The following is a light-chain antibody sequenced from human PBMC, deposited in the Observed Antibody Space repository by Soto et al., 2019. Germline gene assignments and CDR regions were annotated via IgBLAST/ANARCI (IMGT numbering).Light chain of an antibody. Sequence: SYELTQPLSVSVALGQTARITCGADKIGGKIVHWYQQKPGQAPVVVIYRDTNRPSGIPERFSGSNSGNTATLTISRAQAGDEAEYYCQVWDSSTEVFGPGTRSPS. CDR1: KIGGKI. CDR3: QVWDSSTEV. V-gene: IGLV3-9*01. CDR2: RDT. J-gene: IGLJ1*01.